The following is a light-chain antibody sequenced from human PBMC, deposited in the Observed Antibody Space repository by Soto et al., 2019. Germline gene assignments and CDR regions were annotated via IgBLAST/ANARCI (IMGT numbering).Light chain of an antibody. V-gene: IGKV3-20*01. CDR1: QSVSSTY. CDR3: QQYGSSSYT. CDR2: GAS. Sequence: EIVLTQSPGTLSLSPGERATLSCRASQSVSSTYLAWYQQNPGQAPRLLIYGASSRATGIPDRFSGSGSRTDFTLTISRLEPEDFAVYFCQQYGSSSYTFGQGTKLEIK. J-gene: IGKJ2*01.